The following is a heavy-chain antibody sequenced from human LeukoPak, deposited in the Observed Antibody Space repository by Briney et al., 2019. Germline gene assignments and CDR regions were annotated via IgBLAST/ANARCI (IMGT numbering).Heavy chain of an antibody. J-gene: IGHJ4*02. CDR3: ARLTVTGAYYFDY. D-gene: IGHD4-17*01. Sequence: GESLKISFKGSGYRFTSYWIGWGRQMPGKGLGWMGIIYPGDSDTRYSPSFQGQVTISADKSISTAYLQWSSLKASDTAMYYCARLTVTGAYYFDYWGQGTLVTVSS. CDR2: IYPGDSDT. CDR1: GYRFTSYW. V-gene: IGHV5-51*01.